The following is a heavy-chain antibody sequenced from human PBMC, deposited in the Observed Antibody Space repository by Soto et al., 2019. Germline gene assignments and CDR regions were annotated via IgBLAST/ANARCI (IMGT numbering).Heavy chain of an antibody. V-gene: IGHV3-33*01. J-gene: IGHJ4*02. D-gene: IGHD6-19*01. CDR2: IWYDGTNK. Sequence: SLRLSCAAYGFTFSTYGMHWVRQAAGKGLEWLAIIWYDGTNKFYADSVKGRFTVSRDNYKNTLYLQMNGLRAEDPAVYYCATDGPRIAVAGTFPDHWGQGTLVTVSS. CDR1: GFTFSTYG. CDR3: ATDGPRIAVAGTFPDH.